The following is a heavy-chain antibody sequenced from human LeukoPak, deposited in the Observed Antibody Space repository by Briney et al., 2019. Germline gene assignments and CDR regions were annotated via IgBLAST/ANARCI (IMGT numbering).Heavy chain of an antibody. Sequence: PSETLSLTCAVYGGSFSGYYWSWIRQPPGKGLEWIGEINHSGSTNYNPSLKSRVTISVDTSKNQFSLKLSSVTAADTAVYYCARTIFTAPGQFDYWGQGTLVTVSS. J-gene: IGHJ4*02. CDR1: GGSFSGYY. V-gene: IGHV4-34*01. D-gene: IGHD3-3*01. CDR3: ARTIFTAPGQFDY. CDR2: INHSGST.